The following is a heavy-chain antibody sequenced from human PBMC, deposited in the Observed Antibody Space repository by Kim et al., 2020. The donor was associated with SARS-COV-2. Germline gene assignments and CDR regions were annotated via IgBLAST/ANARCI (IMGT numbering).Heavy chain of an antibody. CDR3: ARDRFTYCGGDCPLEY. Sequence: GGSLRLSCAASGFTFSSYAMHWVRQAPGKGLEWVAVISYDGNNKYYADSVKGRFTISRDNSKNTLYLQMNSLRAEDTAVYYCARDRFTYCGGDCPLEYWGQGTLVTVSS. D-gene: IGHD2-21*02. CDR2: ISYDGNNK. J-gene: IGHJ4*02. V-gene: IGHV3-30*04. CDR1: GFTFSSYA.